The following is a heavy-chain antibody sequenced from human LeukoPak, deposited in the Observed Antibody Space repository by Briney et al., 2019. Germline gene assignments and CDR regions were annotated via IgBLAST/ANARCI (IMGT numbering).Heavy chain of an antibody. Sequence: GGSLRLSCAASGFTLSSYTMNWVRQAPGKGLEWVALLSYDGYNKYYADSVKGRFTISRDNSKNTLYLQMNSLRAEDTAVYYCARDSEQQLVLGVFDYWGQGTLVTVSS. CDR3: ARDSEQQLVLGVFDY. D-gene: IGHD6-13*01. CDR1: GFTLSSYT. CDR2: LSYDGYNK. V-gene: IGHV3-30*14. J-gene: IGHJ4*02.